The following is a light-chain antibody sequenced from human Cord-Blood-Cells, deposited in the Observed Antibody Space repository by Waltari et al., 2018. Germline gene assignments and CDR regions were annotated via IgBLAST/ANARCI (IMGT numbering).Light chain of an antibody. J-gene: IGKJ2*01. V-gene: IGKV1-33*01. CDR2: DAS. Sequence: DIQMTQSPSSLSASVGDRVTITCQAGQDISNYLNWYQQKPGKAPKLLIYDASNLETGVPSRFSGSGAGTDFTFTISSLQTEDIAIYYCQQYDNLSYTCGQGTKLEIK. CDR1: QDISNY. CDR3: QQYDNLSYT.